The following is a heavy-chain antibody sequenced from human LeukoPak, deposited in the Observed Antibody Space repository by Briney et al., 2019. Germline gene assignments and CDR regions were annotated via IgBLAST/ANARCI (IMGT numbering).Heavy chain of an antibody. CDR1: NYSISSGYY. Sequence: PSETLSLTCAVSNYSISSGYYWGWIRQPPGKGLEWIGSIYHRVNTYYNPSLKSRVTISVDTSKNQFSLKLSSVTAADTAVYYCARIRMITFGGVIVRTYYFDYWGQGTLVIVSS. V-gene: IGHV4-38-2*01. CDR3: ARIRMITFGGVIVRTYYFDY. J-gene: IGHJ4*02. D-gene: IGHD3-16*02. CDR2: IYHRVNT.